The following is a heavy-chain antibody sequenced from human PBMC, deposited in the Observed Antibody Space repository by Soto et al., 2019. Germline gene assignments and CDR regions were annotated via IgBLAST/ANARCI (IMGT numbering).Heavy chain of an antibody. CDR3: AADYGDYSYYYYYYGMDV. D-gene: IGHD4-17*01. CDR1: GFTFTSAA. Sequence: GPSVKVSFKASGFTFTSAAVQWVRQARGQRLEWIGWIVVGSGNTNYAQKFQERVTITRDMSTSTAYMELSSLRSEDTAVYYCAADYGDYSYYYYYYGMDVWGQGTTVTVSS. CDR2: IVVGSGNT. V-gene: IGHV1-58*01. J-gene: IGHJ6*02.